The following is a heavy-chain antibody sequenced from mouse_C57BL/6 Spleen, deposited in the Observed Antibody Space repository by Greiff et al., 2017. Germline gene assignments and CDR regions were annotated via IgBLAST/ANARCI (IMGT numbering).Heavy chain of an antibody. Sequence: QVQLQQPGAELVKPGASVKMSCKASGYTFTSYWITWVKQRPGQGLEWIGDIYPGSGSTNYNEKFKGKATLTADKSSSTAYMQLSSLTSEDSAVYFCARDPYYFDYWGQGTTLTVSS. CDR2: IYPGSGST. V-gene: IGHV1-55*01. J-gene: IGHJ2*01. CDR1: GYTFTSYW. CDR3: ARDPYYFDY.